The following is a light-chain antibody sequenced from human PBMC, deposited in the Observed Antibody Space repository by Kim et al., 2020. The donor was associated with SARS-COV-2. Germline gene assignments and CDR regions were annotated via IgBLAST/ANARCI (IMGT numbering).Light chain of an antibody. V-gene: IGKV1-33*01. CDR1: QDITKY. CDR2: DAS. Sequence: DIQMTQSPSSLSASVGDRVTITCQASQDITKYLSWWQQKPGKAPNLLIYDASTLETGVPSRFSGGGLGTHFSFTITSLQPEDIATYYCQQDENLPLTFGGGTKVDI. CDR3: QQDENLPLT. J-gene: IGKJ4*01.